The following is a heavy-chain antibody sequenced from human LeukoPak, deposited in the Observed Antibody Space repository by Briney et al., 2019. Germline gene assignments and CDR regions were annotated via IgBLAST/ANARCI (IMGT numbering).Heavy chain of an antibody. J-gene: IGHJ4*02. CDR1: GFTFTSYG. D-gene: IGHD7-27*01. CDR2: INTSGATT. CDR3: ARDRNWGWGYYFDY. Sequence: GGSLRLSCAASGFTFTSYGMSWVRQAPGKGLEWVSTINTSGATTYYADSVKGRFTISRDNSKNTLYLQMNSLRAEDTAVYYCARDRNWGWGYYFDYWGQGTLVTVSS. V-gene: IGHV3-23*01.